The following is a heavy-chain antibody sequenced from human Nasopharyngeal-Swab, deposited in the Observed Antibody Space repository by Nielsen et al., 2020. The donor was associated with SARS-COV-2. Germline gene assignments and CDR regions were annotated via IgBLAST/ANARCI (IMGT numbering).Heavy chain of an antibody. J-gene: IGHJ6*03. CDR3: ARSAAAYYYYYMDV. D-gene: IGHD6-13*01. Sequence: SVKVSCKASGGTFSSYAISWVRQAPGQGLEWMGGIIPFFGTANHAQKFQGRVTITADESTTTAYMELSSLRSEDTAVYYCARSAAAYYYYYMDVWGKGTTVTVSS. CDR2: IIPFFGTA. CDR1: GGTFSSYA. V-gene: IGHV1-69*13.